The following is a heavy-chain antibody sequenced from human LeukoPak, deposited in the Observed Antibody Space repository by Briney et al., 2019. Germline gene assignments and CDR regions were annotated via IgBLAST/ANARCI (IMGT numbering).Heavy chain of an antibody. CDR2: FYLSGTT. CDR3: AKTDYGDYGAFNI. Sequence: SETLSLTCAVRDYSISSGYSWGWVRQPPGKGLEWIANFYLSGTTYYNPSLKSRVTTSLGTSNNHFSLKLSSVTASDTAVYWCAKTDYGDYGAFNIWGQGTMVTVSS. D-gene: IGHD4-17*01. V-gene: IGHV4-38-2*01. J-gene: IGHJ3*02. CDR1: DYSISSGYS.